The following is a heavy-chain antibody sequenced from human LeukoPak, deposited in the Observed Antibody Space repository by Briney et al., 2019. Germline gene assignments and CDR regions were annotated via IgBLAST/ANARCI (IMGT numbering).Heavy chain of an antibody. V-gene: IGHV3-74*01. Sequence: GGSLRLSCAASGFTFSFNSMHWVRQDPGKGLVWFSRIKRDGSGTTYADSVKGRVTISRDNAKNTLYLQMNSLRAEDTAVYYCARSNGFGMDVWGQGTTVTVSS. CDR1: GFTFSFNS. CDR3: ARSNGFGMDV. CDR2: IKRDGSGT. D-gene: IGHD2-8*01. J-gene: IGHJ6*02.